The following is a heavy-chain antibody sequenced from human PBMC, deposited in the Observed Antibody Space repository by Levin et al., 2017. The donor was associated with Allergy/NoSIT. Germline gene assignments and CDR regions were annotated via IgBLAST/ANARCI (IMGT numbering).Heavy chain of an antibody. CDR2: IRYDGNDK. CDR1: GFTFINSG. V-gene: IGHV3-33*03. D-gene: IGHD6-19*01. CDR3: ARLGGGWAIDY. Sequence: LSLTCAASGFTFINSGYYWVRQAPGKGLEWVALIRYDGNDKYYADSVKGRFTISRDTSKSTVYLQMNSLRVEDTAVYYCARLGGGWAIDYWGQGARVTVSS. J-gene: IGHJ4*02.